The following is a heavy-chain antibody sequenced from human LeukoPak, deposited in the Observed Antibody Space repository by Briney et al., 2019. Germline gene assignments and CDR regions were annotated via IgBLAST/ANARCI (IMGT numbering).Heavy chain of an antibody. CDR1: GFTFSSYS. J-gene: IGHJ4*02. CDR2: ISSSSSYI. V-gene: IGHV3-21*01. CDR3: ARGVVILTGGFDY. Sequence: GGSLRLSCAASGFTFSSYSMNWVRQAPGKGLEWVSSISSSSSYIYYADSVKGRFTISRDNAKNSLYLQMNSLRAEDTAVYYCARGVVILTGGFDYGGQETWVTAPS. D-gene: IGHD3-9*01.